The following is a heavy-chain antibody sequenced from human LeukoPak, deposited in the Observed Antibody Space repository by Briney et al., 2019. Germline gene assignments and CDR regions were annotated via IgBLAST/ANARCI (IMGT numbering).Heavy chain of an antibody. J-gene: IGHJ6*02. CDR1: GGSISSYY. CDR2: IYYSGST. V-gene: IGHV4-59*01. D-gene: IGHD6-6*01. CDR3: ARQARLDYYYGMDV. Sequence: SGTLSLTCTVSGGSISSYYWSWIRQPPGKGLEWIGYIYYSGSTNYNPSLKSRVTISVDTSKNQFSLKLSSVTAADTAVYYCARQARLDYYYGMDVWGQGTTVTVSS.